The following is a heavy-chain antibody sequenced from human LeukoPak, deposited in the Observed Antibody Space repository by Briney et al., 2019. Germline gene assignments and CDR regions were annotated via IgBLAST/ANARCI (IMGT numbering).Heavy chain of an antibody. V-gene: IGHV3-30-3*01. Sequence: GGSLRLSCAASGFTFSSYAMHWVRQAPGKGLEWVAVISYDGSNKYYADSVKGRFTISRDNSKNTLYLQMNSLRAEDTAVYYCARASSPRGGFDYWGQGTLVTVSS. D-gene: IGHD6-19*01. CDR1: GFTFSSYA. J-gene: IGHJ4*02. CDR3: ARASSPRGGFDY. CDR2: ISYDGSNK.